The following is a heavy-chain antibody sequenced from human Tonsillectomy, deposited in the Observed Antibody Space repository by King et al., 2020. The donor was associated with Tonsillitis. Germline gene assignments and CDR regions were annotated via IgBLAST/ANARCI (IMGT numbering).Heavy chain of an antibody. CDR1: GYTFTSYG. D-gene: IGHD3-10*01. J-gene: IGHJ4*02. V-gene: IGHV1-18*04. Sequence: QLVQSGAEVKKPGASVKVSCKASGYTFTSYGISWVRQAPGQGLEWMGWISVYNGNTNYAQKLQGRVTMTTDTSTSTAYMELRSMRSYDTAVYSCARVALDYYGSGSHPFDYWGQGTLVTVSS. CDR2: ISVYNGNT. CDR3: ARVALDYYGSGSHPFDY.